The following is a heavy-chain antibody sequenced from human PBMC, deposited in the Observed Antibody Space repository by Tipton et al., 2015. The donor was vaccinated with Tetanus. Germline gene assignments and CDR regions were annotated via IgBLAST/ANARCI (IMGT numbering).Heavy chain of an antibody. CDR2: ISTTSNTI. CDR1: GFTLRSYS. J-gene: IGHJ6*03. Sequence: SLRLSCAASGFTLRSYSMNWVRQAPGKGPEWISYISTTSNTIYYADSVKGRFTISRDNAKNSLYLQMNSLRAEDTAVYYCARDRGEQWTNFYYMDVWGKGTTVTVSS. D-gene: IGHD6-19*01. V-gene: IGHV3-48*01. CDR3: ARDRGEQWTNFYYMDV.